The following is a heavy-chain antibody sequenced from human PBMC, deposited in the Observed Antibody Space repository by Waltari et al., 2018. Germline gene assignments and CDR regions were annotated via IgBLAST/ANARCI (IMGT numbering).Heavy chain of an antibody. V-gene: IGHV3-48*03. CDR2: ISSSGSTI. CDR3: ARERRIRDYGCLDY. Sequence: EVQLVESGGGLVQPGGSLRLSCAASGFTSGSYELNWFRRAPGKGLGWVSYISSSGSTIYYADSVKGRFTISRDNAKNSLYLQMNSLRAEDTAVYYCARERRIRDYGCLDYWGQGTLVTISS. D-gene: IGHD4-17*01. CDR1: GFTSGSYE. J-gene: IGHJ4*02.